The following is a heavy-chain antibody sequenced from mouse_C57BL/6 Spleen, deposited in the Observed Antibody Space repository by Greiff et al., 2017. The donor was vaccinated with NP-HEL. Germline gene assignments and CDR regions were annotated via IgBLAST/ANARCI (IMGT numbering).Heavy chain of an antibody. D-gene: IGHD4-1*01. CDR1: GYAFSSYW. Sequence: QVQLQQSGAELVKPGASVKISCKASGYAFSSYWMNWVKQRPGKGLEWIGQIYPGDGVTNYNGKFKGKATLTADKSSSTAYMQLSSLTSEDSAVYCCARSELGLYAMDYWGQGTSVTVSS. J-gene: IGHJ4*01. CDR2: IYPGDGVT. V-gene: IGHV1-80*01. CDR3: ARSELGLYAMDY.